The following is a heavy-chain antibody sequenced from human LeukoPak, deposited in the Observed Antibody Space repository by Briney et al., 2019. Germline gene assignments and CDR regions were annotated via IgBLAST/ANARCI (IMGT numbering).Heavy chain of an antibody. CDR3: AIDATLPAAFPFDY. CDR2: ISDSGGKT. CDR1: GFTFSTYG. V-gene: IGHV3-23*01. Sequence: GGSLRLSCAASGFTFSTYGMSWVRQAPGEGLEWVSSISDSGGKTYYVDSVKGRFTISRDNSKNTLYLQMNSLRAEDTAVYYCAIDATLPAAFPFDYWGQGTLVTVSS. D-gene: IGHD2-2*01. J-gene: IGHJ4*02.